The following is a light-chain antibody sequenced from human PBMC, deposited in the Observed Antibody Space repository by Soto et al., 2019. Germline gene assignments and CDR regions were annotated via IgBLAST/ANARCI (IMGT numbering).Light chain of an antibody. CDR1: SSNIGSNY. V-gene: IGLV1-47*01. CDR2: RNN. Sequence: QSVLTQPPSASGTPGQRVTISCSGSSSNIGSNYVYWYQQLPGTAPKLLIYRNNQRPSGVPDRFSGSKAGTSASLAIIGLRSEDEADYYCAAWEDSLSGPVFGGGTKLTVL. J-gene: IGLJ3*02. CDR3: AAWEDSLSGPV.